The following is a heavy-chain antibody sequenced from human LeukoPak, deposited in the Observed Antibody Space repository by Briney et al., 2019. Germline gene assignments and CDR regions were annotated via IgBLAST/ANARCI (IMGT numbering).Heavy chain of an antibody. Sequence: SVKVSCKASGGTFSSYAISWVRQAPGQGPEWMGRIIPIFGIANYAQKFQGRVTITADKSTSTAYMELSSLRSEDTAVYYCARDQKNKPFDYWGQGTLVTVSS. J-gene: IGHJ4*02. CDR2: IIPIFGIA. V-gene: IGHV1-69*04. CDR3: ARDQKNKPFDY. CDR1: GGTFSSYA. D-gene: IGHD1/OR15-1a*01.